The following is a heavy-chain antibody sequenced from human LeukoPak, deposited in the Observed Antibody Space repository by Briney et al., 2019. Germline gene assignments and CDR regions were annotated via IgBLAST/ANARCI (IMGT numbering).Heavy chain of an antibody. J-gene: IGHJ4*02. V-gene: IGHV3-30-3*01. D-gene: IGHD1-26*01. CDR1: GFTFSSYA. CDR3: VRDRGTYRPIDY. Sequence: GGSLRLSCAASGFTFSSYAMHWVRQAPGKGLEWVAVISYDGSNKYYADSVKGRFTISRDNSKNTLYLQMNSLRAEDTAIYYCVRDRGTYRPIDYWGQGTLVTVSS. CDR2: ISYDGSNK.